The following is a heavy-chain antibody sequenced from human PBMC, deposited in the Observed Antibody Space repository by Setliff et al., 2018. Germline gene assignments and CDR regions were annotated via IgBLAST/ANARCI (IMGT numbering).Heavy chain of an antibody. D-gene: IGHD2-15*01. CDR3: ARTCSGSGCYAGLES. V-gene: IGHV3-33*08. J-gene: IGHJ4*02. CDR1: GFTFSTDR. CDR2: IWDDGGNK. Sequence: GGSLRLSCAASGFTFSTDRMHWVRQAPGKGLEWVAVIWDDGGNKSHADSVKGRFTISRDNSKKTLYLQMHSLRPEDTAVYYCARTCSGSGCYAGLESWGQGTPVTVSS.